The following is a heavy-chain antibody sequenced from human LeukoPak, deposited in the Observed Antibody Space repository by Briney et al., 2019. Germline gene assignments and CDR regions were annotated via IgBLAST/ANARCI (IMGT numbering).Heavy chain of an antibody. J-gene: IGHJ4*02. D-gene: IGHD4-23*01. CDR2: IYYSGST. Sequence: PSETLSLTCAVYGVSFSGYYWSWIRQPPGKGLEWIGYIYYSGSTNYNPSLKSRVTISVDTSKNQFSLKLSSVTAADTAVYYCARILDYGGHFDYWGQGTLVTVSS. V-gene: IGHV4-59*01. CDR3: ARILDYGGHFDY. CDR1: GVSFSGYY.